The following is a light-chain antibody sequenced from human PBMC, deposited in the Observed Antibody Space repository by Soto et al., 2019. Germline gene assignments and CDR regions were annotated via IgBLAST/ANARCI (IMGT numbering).Light chain of an antibody. CDR1: QSVSSSY. CDR2: GAS. CDR3: QHYGTSPLT. J-gene: IGKJ4*01. Sequence: EIVLTQSPGTLSLSPGERATLSSRASQSVSSSYLAWYQQEPGQAPRLLIYGASSRATGIPDRFSGSGSGTDVTLTISRLEPEDFAVYYCQHYGTSPLTFGGGTKVEIK. V-gene: IGKV3-20*01.